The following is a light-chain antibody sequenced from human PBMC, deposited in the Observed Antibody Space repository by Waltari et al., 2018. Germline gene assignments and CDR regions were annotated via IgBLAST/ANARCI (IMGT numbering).Light chain of an antibody. Sequence: QSVLTQPPSASGTPGQRVTISCSGGTSNLGSNTVNRYPQLPGTAPKLLYSNNQRPSGVPDRFFGSKSGTSASLAISGLQSEDEADYYCAAWDDNLDGPVFGGGTKLTVL. CDR3: AAWDDNLDGPV. J-gene: IGLJ3*02. CDR2: SNN. V-gene: IGLV1-44*01. CDR1: TSNLGSNT.